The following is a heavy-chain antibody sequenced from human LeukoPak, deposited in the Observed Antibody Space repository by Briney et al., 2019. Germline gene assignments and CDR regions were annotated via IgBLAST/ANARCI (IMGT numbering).Heavy chain of an antibody. CDR1: GFTFSSYA. Sequence: GGSLRLSCAASGFTFSSYAMSWVRQAPGKGLEWVSAISGSGGSTYYADSVKGRFTISRDNSKNTLYLQMNSLRAEDTAVYYCAKVFYGGNSRVRSVDYWGQGTLVTVSS. V-gene: IGHV3-23*01. D-gene: IGHD4-23*01. CDR2: ISGSGGST. J-gene: IGHJ4*02. CDR3: AKVFYGGNSRVRSVDY.